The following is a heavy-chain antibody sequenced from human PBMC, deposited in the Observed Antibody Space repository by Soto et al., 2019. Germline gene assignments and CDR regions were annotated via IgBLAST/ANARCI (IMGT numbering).Heavy chain of an antibody. J-gene: IGHJ6*02. Sequence: PGGSLRLSCAASGFTFSNYWMTWVRQAPGKGLEWVANIRQDGSEGSYVDSVKGRFTISRDNAKVSLFLQMNSPRAEDTAVYYCARERGSKSMDVWGQGATVTVSS. CDR2: IRQDGSEG. D-gene: IGHD2-15*01. CDR3: ARERGSKSMDV. V-gene: IGHV3-7*03. CDR1: GFTFSNYW.